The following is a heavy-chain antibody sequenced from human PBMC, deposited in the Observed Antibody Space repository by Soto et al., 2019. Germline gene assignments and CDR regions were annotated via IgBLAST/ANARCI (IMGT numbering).Heavy chain of an antibody. CDR3: ARDLSMVVVPAAVYDLYGMDV. CDR1: GGSFSSYA. D-gene: IGHD2-2*01. V-gene: IGHV1-69*01. CDR2: IIPIFDTT. Sequence: QVQLVQSGAEVKKPGSSVKVSCKASGGSFSSYAISWVRQAPGQGLEWMGGIIPIFDTTNYAQMFQGRVTITADESTSTAYMELSSLRSEDTAVYYCARDLSMVVVPAAVYDLYGMDVW. J-gene: IGHJ6*01.